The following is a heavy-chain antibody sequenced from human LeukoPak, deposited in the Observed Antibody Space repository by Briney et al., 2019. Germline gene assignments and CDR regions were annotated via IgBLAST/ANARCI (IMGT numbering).Heavy chain of an antibody. CDR2: INHSGST. D-gene: IGHD3-3*01. CDR3: ARAGITIFGVAYYYYYYGMDV. J-gene: IGHJ6*02. Sequence: PSETLSLTCAVPGGSISSGGYAWSWIRQPPGKGLEWIGEINHSGSTNYNPSLKSRVTISVDTSKNQFSLKLSSVTAADTAVYYCARAGITIFGVAYYYYYYGMDVWGQGTTVTVSS. V-gene: IGHV4-30-2*01. CDR1: GGSISSGGYA.